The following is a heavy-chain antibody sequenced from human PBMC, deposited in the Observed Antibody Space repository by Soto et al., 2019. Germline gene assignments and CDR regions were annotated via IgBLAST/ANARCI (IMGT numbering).Heavy chain of an antibody. J-gene: IGHJ3*01. CDR3: VRGDKGGFDL. CDR1: GFPFNYYW. Sequence: GGSLSLSCAASGFPFNYYWMHWVRQAPGQGLVWVSHIHSDGSTTTYADSVKGRFTISRDNAKNTLYLQMSSLRAEDTAVYYCVRGDKGGFDLWGQGTTVTVSS. D-gene: IGHD2-21*02. CDR2: IHSDGSTT. V-gene: IGHV3-74*01.